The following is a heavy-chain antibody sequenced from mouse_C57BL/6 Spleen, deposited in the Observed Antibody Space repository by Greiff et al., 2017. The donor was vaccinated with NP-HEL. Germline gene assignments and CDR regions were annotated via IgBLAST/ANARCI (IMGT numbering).Heavy chain of an antibody. V-gene: IGHV1-52*01. CDR3: ARKDSNSPWFAY. CDR1: GYTFTSYW. J-gene: IGHJ3*01. Sequence: QVQLQQSGAELVRPGSSVKLSCKASGYTFTSYWMHWVKQRPIQGLEWIGNIDPSDSETHYNQKFKDKATLTVDKSSSTAYMQLSSLTSEDSAVYYCARKDSNSPWFAYWGQGTLVTVSA. CDR2: IDPSDSET. D-gene: IGHD2-5*01.